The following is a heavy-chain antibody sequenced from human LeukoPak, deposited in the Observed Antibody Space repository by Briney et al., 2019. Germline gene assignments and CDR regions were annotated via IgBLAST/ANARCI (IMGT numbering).Heavy chain of an antibody. Sequence: SVKVPCKASGGTFSSYAISWVRQAPGQGLEWMGGIIPIFGTANYAQKFQGRVTITADESTSTAYMELSSLRSEDTAVYYCASYRGYRTTKLDYWGQGTLVTVSS. J-gene: IGHJ4*02. V-gene: IGHV1-69*13. CDR3: ASYRGYRTTKLDY. CDR2: IIPIFGTA. CDR1: GGTFSSYA. D-gene: IGHD5-18*01.